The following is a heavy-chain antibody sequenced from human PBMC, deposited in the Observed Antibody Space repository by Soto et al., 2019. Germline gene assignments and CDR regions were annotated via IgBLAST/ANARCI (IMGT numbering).Heavy chain of an antibody. V-gene: IGHV5-51*01. CDR2: IYPGDSDT. CDR1: GYSFTSYW. D-gene: IGHD3-22*01. CDR3: ARPADDSSGYTLLRWGYYFDY. Sequence: EVQLVQSGAEVKKPGESLKISCKGSGYSFTSYWIGWVRQMPGKGLEWMGIIYPGDSDTRYSPSFQGQVTISADKSISTAYLQWSSLKASDTAMYYCARPADDSSGYTLLRWGYYFDYWGQGTLVTVSS. J-gene: IGHJ4*02.